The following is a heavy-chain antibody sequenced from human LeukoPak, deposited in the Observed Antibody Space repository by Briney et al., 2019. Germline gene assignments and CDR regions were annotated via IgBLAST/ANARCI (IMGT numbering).Heavy chain of an antibody. CDR1: GYTFTGYY. CDR3: ARDYGSSPYYNWFDP. V-gene: IGHV1-2*06. CDR2: INPNTGGT. J-gene: IGHJ5*02. D-gene: IGHD6-13*01. Sequence: GASVKVSCKASGYTFTGYYLHWLRQAPGQGFEWMGRINPNTGGTKCAQKFQGRVTMTRDTSISTAYMELSRLRSDDTAVYYCARDYGSSPYYNWFDPWGQGTLVTVSS.